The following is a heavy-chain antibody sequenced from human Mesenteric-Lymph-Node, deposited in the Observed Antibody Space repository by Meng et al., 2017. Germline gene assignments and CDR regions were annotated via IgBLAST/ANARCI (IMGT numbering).Heavy chain of an antibody. Sequence: VRAESDVRKRGASVGVYCRASGGTFSSYAINWGRQAPGQGLEWMGGIIPIFGKTNYAQKLQGRVTITTDESTSTTYMELSSLRSEDTAVYYCAYGSGSYLNNCFDPRGQGTLVTVSS. CDR3: AYGSGSYLNNCFDP. CDR2: IIPIFGKT. V-gene: IGHV1-69*05. J-gene: IGHJ5*02. CDR1: GGTFSSYA. D-gene: IGHD3-10*01.